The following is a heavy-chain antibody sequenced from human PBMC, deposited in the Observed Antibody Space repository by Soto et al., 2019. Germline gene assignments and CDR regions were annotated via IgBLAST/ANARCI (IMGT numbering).Heavy chain of an antibody. CDR1: GYTFTSYG. J-gene: IGHJ6*03. D-gene: IGHD3-10*01. CDR3: ARDTMVRGTYGGYYYYMDV. CDR2: ISAYNGNT. Sequence: ASEKVSCKASGYTFTSYGISWVRQAPGQGLEWMGWISAYNGNTNYAQKLQGRVTMTTDTSTSTAYMELRSLRSDDTAVYYCARDTMVRGTYGGYYYYMDVWGKGTTVTVSS. V-gene: IGHV1-18*01.